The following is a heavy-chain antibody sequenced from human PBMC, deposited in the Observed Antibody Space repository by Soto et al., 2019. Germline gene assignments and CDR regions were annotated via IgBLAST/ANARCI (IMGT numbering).Heavy chain of an antibody. Sequence: QAQLVQSGAEVNKPGASVKVSCKASGYTFTTYGISWVRQAPGRGLEWMGWISAYNGDTKDAQKFQDRVTMTTDAFTSTAYLELRSLTSDDMAVYYCARDREAARPGWFDPGGQGTLVTVSS. J-gene: IGHJ5*02. CDR1: GYTFTTYG. CDR3: ARDREAARPGWFDP. CDR2: ISAYNGDT. V-gene: IGHV1-18*03. D-gene: IGHD6-6*01.